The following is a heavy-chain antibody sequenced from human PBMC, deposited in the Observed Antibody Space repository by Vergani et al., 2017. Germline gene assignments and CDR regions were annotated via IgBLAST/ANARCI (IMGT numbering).Heavy chain of an antibody. D-gene: IGHD4-11*01. CDR2: IDHTGRP. J-gene: IGHJ6*03. Sequence: QVQLQQWGGGLLKPSETLSLTCVVNGGSFTSYHWTWIRQSPGEGLEWVGDIDHTGRPDYNPSPKSRLTISVDKSRNQFSLTLNSVTATDTAIYFCARVNTETNGHLYYYYYMDVWGQGTAVTVS. CDR1: GGSFTSYH. V-gene: IGHV4-34*01. CDR3: ARVNTETNGHLYYYYYMDV.